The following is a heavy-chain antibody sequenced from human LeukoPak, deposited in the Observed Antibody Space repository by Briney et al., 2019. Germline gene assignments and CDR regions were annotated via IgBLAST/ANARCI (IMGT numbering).Heavy chain of an antibody. Sequence: SVKDSCKASGGTFSSYAISWVRQAPGQGLEWMGGIIPIFGTANYAQKFQGRVTITADESTSTAYMELSSLRSEDTAVYYCARDEDGSGYDFGYWGQGTLVTVSS. CDR2: IIPIFGTA. V-gene: IGHV1-69*13. CDR3: ARDEDGSGYDFGY. D-gene: IGHD5-12*01. CDR1: GGTFSSYA. J-gene: IGHJ4*02.